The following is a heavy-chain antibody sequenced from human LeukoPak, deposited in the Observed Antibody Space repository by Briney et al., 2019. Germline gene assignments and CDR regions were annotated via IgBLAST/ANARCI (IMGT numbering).Heavy chain of an antibody. CDR2: INTDGSST. D-gene: IGHD6-19*01. CDR1: GFTFSGYW. J-gene: IGHJ5*01. CDR3: TRSAVTGPGWIDS. Sequence: PGGSLRLSCAASGFTFSGYWMHWVRQGPGKGLEWLSRINTDGSSTTYADSVKGRFTISRDNAKNTLYLQMNSLRAEDTAVYYCTRSAVTGPGWIDSWGQGTLVTVSS. V-gene: IGHV3-74*01.